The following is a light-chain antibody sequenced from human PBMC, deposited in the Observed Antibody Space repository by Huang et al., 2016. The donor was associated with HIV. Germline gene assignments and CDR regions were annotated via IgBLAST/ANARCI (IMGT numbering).Light chain of an antibody. V-gene: IGKV1-39*01. Sequence: DIQMTQSPSSLSASVGDRVIITCRASQSIIKYLNWYQQMPGKAPKLLIDGASTLQDGVSSRFSGSGSGTEFTLTISSLQPEDAAMYYCQQSYRIPRTFGQGTSLEI. CDR1: QSIIKY. J-gene: IGKJ2*02. CDR3: QQSYRIPRT. CDR2: GAS.